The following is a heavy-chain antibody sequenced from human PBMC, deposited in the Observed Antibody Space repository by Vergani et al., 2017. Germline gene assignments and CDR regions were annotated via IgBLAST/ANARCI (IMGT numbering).Heavy chain of an antibody. CDR1: GGTFTNDI. V-gene: IGHV1-69*01. Sequence: QVQLVQSGAEVKKPGSSVKVSCKASGGTFTNDIINWVRQAPGQGLEWMGGILPKFAAAKYAQKFQDRVTITADESTNVAYMELSGLRFDDTAMYYCARTSSISGSYYNGEWDYWGQGTLVVVSS. D-gene: IGHD3-10*01. CDR3: ARTSSISGSYYNGEWDY. J-gene: IGHJ4*02. CDR2: ILPKFAAA.